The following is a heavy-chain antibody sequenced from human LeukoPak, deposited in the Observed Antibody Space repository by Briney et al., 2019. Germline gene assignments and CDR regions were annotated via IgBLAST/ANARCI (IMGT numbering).Heavy chain of an antibody. D-gene: IGHD4-17*01. CDR1: GFIFTGYA. CDR2: ISSSGTVI. J-gene: IGHJ4*02. Sequence: GESLRLSCAASGFIFTGYAMNWVRQAPGKGLEWVSYISSSGTVIYFSDSVKGRFTISRDNAKNSLYLEMNSLRVEDTSVYYCARGAYGDYYFDYWGQGTLVTVPS. CDR3: ARGAYGDYYFDY. V-gene: IGHV3-48*03.